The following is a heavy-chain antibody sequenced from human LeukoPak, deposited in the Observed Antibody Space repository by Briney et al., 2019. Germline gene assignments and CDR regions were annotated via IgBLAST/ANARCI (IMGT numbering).Heavy chain of an antibody. CDR2: IIPIFGTA. J-gene: IGHJ4*02. D-gene: IGHD6-19*01. CDR3: ARAVAGSYYFDY. CDR1: GGTFSSYA. V-gene: IGHV1-69*13. Sequence: SVKVSCKASGGTFSSYASSWVRQAPGQGLEWMGGIIPIFGTANYAQKFQGGVTITADESTSTAYMELSSLRSEDTAVYYCARAVAGSYYFDYWGQGTLVTVSS.